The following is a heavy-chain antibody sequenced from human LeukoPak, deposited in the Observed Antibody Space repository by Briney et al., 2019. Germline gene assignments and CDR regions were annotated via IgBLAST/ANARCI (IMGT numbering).Heavy chain of an antibody. V-gene: IGHV3-30-3*01. Sequence: GGSLRLSCAASGFSFSSYAMHWVRQAPGKGLEWVAVISYDVRNEYYADSVKGRFTISRDISKNTLYLQMNSLRPEDTAVYYCARGGDSWSGYSYGMDVWGQGTTVPVS. CDR3: ARGGDSWSGYSYGMDV. J-gene: IGHJ6*02. D-gene: IGHD3-3*01. CDR1: GFSFSSYA. CDR2: ISYDVRNE.